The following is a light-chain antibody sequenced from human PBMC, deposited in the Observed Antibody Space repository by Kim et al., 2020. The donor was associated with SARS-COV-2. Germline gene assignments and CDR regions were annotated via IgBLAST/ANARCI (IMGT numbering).Light chain of an antibody. J-gene: IGKJ3*01. V-gene: IGKV1-39*01. CDR2: AAS. CDR1: QSISSY. CDR3: QQSYSIPEFT. Sequence: SVGDRVTITCRASQSISSYLNWYQQKPGKAPKLLIYAASSLQSGVPSRFSGSGSGTDFTLTISSLQPEDFATYYCQQSYSIPEFTFGPGTKVDIK.